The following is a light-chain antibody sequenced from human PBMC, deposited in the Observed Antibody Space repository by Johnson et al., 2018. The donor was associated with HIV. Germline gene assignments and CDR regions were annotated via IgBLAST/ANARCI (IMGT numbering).Light chain of an antibody. CDR3: GTWDTSLSAYV. Sequence: QSALTQPPSVSVAPGQKVTISCSGSSSNIGTNYVSWYQQLPGTAPKLLMFENNQRPSGIPDRFSGSKSGTSATLGITGLQTGDEADYYCGTWDTSLSAYVFGTGTKVTVL. V-gene: IGLV1-51*02. CDR2: ENN. J-gene: IGLJ1*01. CDR1: SSNIGTNY.